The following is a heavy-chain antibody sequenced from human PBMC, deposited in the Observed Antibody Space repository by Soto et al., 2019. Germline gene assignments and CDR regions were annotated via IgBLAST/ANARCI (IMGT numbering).Heavy chain of an antibody. CDR2: IYSGGNT. CDR3: ARDPPGIAASGARG. Sequence: EVQLVESGGGLIQPGGSLRLSCAASGFTVSNNYMRWVRQAPGKGLEWVSLIYSGGNTHYADSVKGRFTISRDNSKNTLFLQMNSLRVEDTAMYYCARDPPGIAASGARGWGQGTLVTVSS. D-gene: IGHD6-13*01. V-gene: IGHV3-53*01. J-gene: IGHJ4*02. CDR1: GFTVSNNY.